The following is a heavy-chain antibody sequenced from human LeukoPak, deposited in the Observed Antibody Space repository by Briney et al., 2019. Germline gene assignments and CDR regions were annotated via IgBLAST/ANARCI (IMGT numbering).Heavy chain of an antibody. V-gene: IGHV1-8*01. D-gene: IGHD2-2*01. J-gene: IGHJ6*03. CDR2: MNPNSGNT. Sequence: GASVKVSCKASGYTFTSYDINWVRQATGQGLEWMGWMNPNSGNTGYAQKFQGRVTMTRNTSISTAYMELSSLRSEDTAVYYCAREEVCSSTSCHPEDGYYYYMDVWGKGTTVTVSS. CDR3: AREEVCSSTSCHPEDGYYYYMDV. CDR1: GYTFTSYD.